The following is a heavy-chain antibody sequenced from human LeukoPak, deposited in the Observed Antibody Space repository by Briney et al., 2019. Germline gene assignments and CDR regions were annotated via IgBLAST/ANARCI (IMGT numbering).Heavy chain of an antibody. J-gene: IGHJ4*02. Sequence: GGSLRLSCAASGFTFSSYAMHWVRQAPGKGLEWVAVISYDGSNKYYADSVEGRFTISRDNSKNTLHLQMNSLRAEDTAVYYCARARVEGSLDYWGQGTLVTVSS. CDR2: ISYDGSNK. CDR3: ARARVEGSLDY. CDR1: GFTFSSYA. V-gene: IGHV3-30-3*01.